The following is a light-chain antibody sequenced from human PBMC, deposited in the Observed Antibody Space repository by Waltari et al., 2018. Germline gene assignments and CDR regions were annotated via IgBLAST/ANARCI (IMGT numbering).Light chain of an antibody. CDR2: EVS. J-gene: IGLJ2*01. CDR1: SSDVGSYNL. V-gene: IGLV2-23*02. CDR3: CSYAGSSTCVV. Sequence: QSAMTQPASVSGSPGQSITISCTGTSSDVGSYNLVSWYQQHPGKAPKLMIYEVSKRPSGLSNRFAGSKSGNTASLTISGLQAEDEADYYCCSYAGSSTCVVFGGGTKLTVL.